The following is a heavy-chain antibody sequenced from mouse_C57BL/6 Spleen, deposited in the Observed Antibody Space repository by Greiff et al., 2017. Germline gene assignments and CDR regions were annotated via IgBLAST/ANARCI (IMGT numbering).Heavy chain of an antibody. CDR2: FHPYNDDT. Sequence: VQLVESGAELVKPGASVKMSCKASGYTFTTYPIEWMKQNHGKSLEWIGNFHPYNDDTKYNEKFKGKATLTVEKSSSTVYLELSRLTSDDSAVYYCARRDSSGYVWFAYWGQGTLVTVSA. CDR1: GYTFTTYP. J-gene: IGHJ3*01. D-gene: IGHD3-2*02. CDR3: ARRDSSGYVWFAY. V-gene: IGHV1-47*01.